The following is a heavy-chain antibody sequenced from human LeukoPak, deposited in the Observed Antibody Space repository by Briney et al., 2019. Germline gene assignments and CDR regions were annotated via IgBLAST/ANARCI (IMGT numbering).Heavy chain of an antibody. D-gene: IGHD3-22*01. Sequence: SGTLSLTCTVSGDSINSLDLWSWVRQPPGKGLEWIGEMYLSGTTHSNPSVKSRVTISIDKSKNQFFLNLSSVTAADTAVYYCAGLVGRYSSGLYYYYFDYWGQGALVTVSS. CDR3: AGLVGRYSSGLYYYYFDY. CDR2: MYLSGTT. J-gene: IGHJ4*02. V-gene: IGHV4-4*02. CDR1: GDSINSLDL.